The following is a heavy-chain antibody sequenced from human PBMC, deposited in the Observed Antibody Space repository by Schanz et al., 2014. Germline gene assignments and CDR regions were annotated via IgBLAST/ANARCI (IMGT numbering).Heavy chain of an antibody. CDR2: LYINAGST. V-gene: IGHV3-53*01. CDR1: GFSVSTNY. Sequence: EVQLVESGGGLIQPGGSLRLSCAVSGFSVSTNYMSWARQAPGKGLEWISSLYINAGSTRYADSVKGRFFISRDSSKNILYLQMNSLRAEDTALYYCAKDPHKDYGGKPQTFDIWGQGTMVTVSS. D-gene: IGHD4-17*01. CDR3: AKDPHKDYGGKPQTFDI. J-gene: IGHJ3*02.